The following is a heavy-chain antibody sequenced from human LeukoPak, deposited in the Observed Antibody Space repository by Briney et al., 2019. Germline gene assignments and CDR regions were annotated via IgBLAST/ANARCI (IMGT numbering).Heavy chain of an antibody. J-gene: IGHJ6*02. CDR3: ARHSGSYLYYCMDV. CDR1: GGSISSSSYY. CDR2: IYYSGST. D-gene: IGHD1-26*01. V-gene: IGHV4-39*01. Sequence: SETLSLTCTVSGGSISSSSYYWGWIRQPPGKGLEWIGSIYYSGSTYYNPSFKSRVTISVDTSKNQFSLKLSSVTAADTAVYYCARHSGSYLYYCMDVWGQGTTVTVSS.